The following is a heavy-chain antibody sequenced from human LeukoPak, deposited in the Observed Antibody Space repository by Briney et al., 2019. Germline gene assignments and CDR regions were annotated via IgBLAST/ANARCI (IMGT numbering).Heavy chain of an antibody. D-gene: IGHD6-13*01. CDR2: ISGSSRYK. Sequence: PGGSLRLSCAASGFTFSSYTMNWVRQAPGKGLEWVSSISGSSRYKYYADSVKGRLTISRDNAKNSLYLQMNSLRAEDTAVYYCARTANFAAGYYIDYWGQGTLLTVSS. J-gene: IGHJ4*02. CDR3: ARTANFAAGYYIDY. CDR1: GFTFSSYT. V-gene: IGHV3-21*01.